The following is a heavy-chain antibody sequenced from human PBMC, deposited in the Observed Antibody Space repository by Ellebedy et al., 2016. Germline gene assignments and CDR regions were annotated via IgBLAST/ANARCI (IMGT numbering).Heavy chain of an antibody. Sequence: GESLKISXTASGFTFSNYAIHWVRQAPGKGLEWVAIISYGGGSVKYYADSVKGRFTISRDNSKNTLYLQMNSLRGEDTAVYYCARRYCSGGSCYQTAQYYFDYWGQGTLVTVSS. J-gene: IGHJ4*02. CDR2: ISYGGGSVK. V-gene: IGHV3-30*03. CDR3: ARRYCSGGSCYQTAQYYFDY. D-gene: IGHD2-15*01. CDR1: GFTFSNYA.